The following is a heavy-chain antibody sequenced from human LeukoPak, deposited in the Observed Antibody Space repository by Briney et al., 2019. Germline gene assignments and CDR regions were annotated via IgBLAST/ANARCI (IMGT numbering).Heavy chain of an antibody. V-gene: IGHV3-7*03. CDR1: GFTFSSYW. CDR3: AKDRTMIAAPEAFDI. J-gene: IGHJ3*02. Sequence: PGGSLRLSCAASGFTFSSYWMSWVRQAPGKGLEWVANIKQDGSEKYYVDSVKGRFTISRDNAKNTLYLQMNSLRAEDTAVYYCAKDRTMIAAPEAFDIWGQGTMVTVSS. D-gene: IGHD3-22*01. CDR2: IKQDGSEK.